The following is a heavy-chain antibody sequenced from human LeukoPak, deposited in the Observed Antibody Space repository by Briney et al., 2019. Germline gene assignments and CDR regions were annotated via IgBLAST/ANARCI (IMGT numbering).Heavy chain of an antibody. Sequence: ASVKVSCKASGYTFTSYDINWVRQATGQGLEWMGWMNPNSGNAGYAQKFQGRVTITRNTSISTAYMELSSLRSEDTAVYYCARVSGLDAFDIWGQGTMVTVSS. V-gene: IGHV1-8*03. CDR3: ARVSGLDAFDI. D-gene: IGHD7-27*01. CDR1: GYTFTSYD. CDR2: MNPNSGNA. J-gene: IGHJ3*02.